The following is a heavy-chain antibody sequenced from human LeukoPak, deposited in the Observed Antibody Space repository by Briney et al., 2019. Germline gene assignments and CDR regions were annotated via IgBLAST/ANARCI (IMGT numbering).Heavy chain of an antibody. J-gene: IGHJ6*03. CDR3: AKNKGQLVPNYCMNV. D-gene: IGHD6-13*01. CDR2: LSSSGVRT. V-gene: IGHV3-23*01. CDR1: GFTLSSFA. Sequence: GGSLRLSCTASGFTLSSFAMSWVRQAPGKGLELVSTLSSSGVRTYYADSVKGRFTISRDNSLNPVFLQMNSLRGEDTAIYYCAKNKGQLVPNYCMNVWGKGTTVTVSS.